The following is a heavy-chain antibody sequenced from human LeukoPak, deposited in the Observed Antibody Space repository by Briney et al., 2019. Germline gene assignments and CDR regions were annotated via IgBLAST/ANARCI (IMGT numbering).Heavy chain of an antibody. CDR2: MNPDGSGS. CDR3: TRNLYGDC. D-gene: IGHD3-16*01. CDR1: GFTFSTYW. Sequence: AGGSLRLSCAASGFTFSTYWMHWVRQAPGEGLVWVSRMNPDGSGSYYADSVKGRFTISRDNAKNTLYLQMNSLRAEDTAVYYCTRNLYGDCWGQGTLVTVSS. V-gene: IGHV3-74*01. J-gene: IGHJ4*02.